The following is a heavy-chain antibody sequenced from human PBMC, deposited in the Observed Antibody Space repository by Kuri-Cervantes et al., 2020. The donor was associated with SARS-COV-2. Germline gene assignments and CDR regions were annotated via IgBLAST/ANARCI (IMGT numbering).Heavy chain of an antibody. CDR2: IKQDGSEK. J-gene: IGHJ3*02. Sequence: GGSLRLSCAASGFTFSSYWMSWVRQAPGKGLEWVANIKQDGSEKYYVDSVKGRFTISRDNAKNSLYLQMNSLRAEDTAVYYCARGPIMVLRFLEWLFWVLWYFSLFARLGAFDIWGQGTMVTVSS. V-gene: IGHV3-7*01. D-gene: IGHD3-3*01. CDR3: ARGPIMVLRFLEWLFWVLWYFSLFARLGAFDI. CDR1: GFTFSSYW.